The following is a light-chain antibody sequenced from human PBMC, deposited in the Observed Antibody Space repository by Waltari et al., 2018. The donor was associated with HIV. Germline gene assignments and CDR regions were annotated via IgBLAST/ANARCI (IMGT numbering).Light chain of an antibody. CDR3: QQYDTSAPLT. Sequence: EIVFTQSPGTLSFSPGERATLSCSASQTVSNNYLAGYQQKPGQAPRLLLYGASSRATGIPARFSGSGSGTDFILTISRLEPEDFAVYYCQQYDTSAPLTFGGGTKMEIK. CDR2: GAS. J-gene: IGKJ4*01. V-gene: IGKV3-20*01. CDR1: QTVSNNY.